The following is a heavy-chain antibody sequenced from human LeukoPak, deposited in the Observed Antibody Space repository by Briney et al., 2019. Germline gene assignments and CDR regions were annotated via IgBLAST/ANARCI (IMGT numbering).Heavy chain of an antibody. V-gene: IGHV1-69*04. CDR1: GGTFSSYA. CDR2: IIPIFGIA. CDR3: AGDLITLDAFDI. D-gene: IGHD3-10*01. J-gene: IGHJ3*02. Sequence: SVKVSCKASGGTFSSYAISWVRQAPGQGLEWMGRIIPIFGIANYAQKFQGRVTITADKSTSTAYMELSSLRSEDTAVYYCAGDLITLDAFDIWGQGTMVTVSS.